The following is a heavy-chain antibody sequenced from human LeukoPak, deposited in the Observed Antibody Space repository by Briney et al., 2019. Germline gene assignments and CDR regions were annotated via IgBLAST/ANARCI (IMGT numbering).Heavy chain of an antibody. CDR3: ARRIAAAAAPYYFDY. D-gene: IGHD6-13*01. V-gene: IGHV3-74*01. Sequence: GGSLRLSCAASGSTFSSYWMHWVRQAPGKGLLWVSRINSDGSSTSYADSVKGRFTISRDNAKNTLYLQMNSLRAEDTAVYYCARRIAAAAAPYYFDYWGQGTLVTVSS. CDR2: INSDGSST. CDR1: GSTFSSYW. J-gene: IGHJ4*02.